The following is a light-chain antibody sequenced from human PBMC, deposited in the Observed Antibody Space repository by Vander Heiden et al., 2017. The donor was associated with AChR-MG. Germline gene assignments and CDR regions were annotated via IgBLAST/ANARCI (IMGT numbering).Light chain of an antibody. Sequence: QSLLLQPTTASGTPRPRVTSSGSGSSFNVGSNTVNWYQQLPGTAPKLLIYSNNRRPSGVPDRFSGSKSGTTASLAISGLQYEDEADYYCAAWDDSLNGAVFGGGTKLTVL. CDR2: SNN. CDR1: SFNVGSNT. V-gene: IGLV1-44*01. CDR3: AAWDDSLNGAV. J-gene: IGLJ3*02.